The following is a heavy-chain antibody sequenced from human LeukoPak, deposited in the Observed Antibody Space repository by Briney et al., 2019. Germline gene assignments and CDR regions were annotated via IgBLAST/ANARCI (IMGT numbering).Heavy chain of an antibody. D-gene: IGHD6-6*01. CDR2: IYYSGST. J-gene: IGHJ4*02. CDR1: GGSIIGYY. CDR3: ARRRSSSSGDFDY. V-gene: IGHV4-59*08. Sequence: SETLSLTCTVSGGSIIGYYWSWIRQPPEKGLEWIGYIYYSGSTNYNPSLKSRVTISVDTSKNQFSLKLSSVTAADTAVYYCARRRSSSSGDFDYWGQGTLVTVSS.